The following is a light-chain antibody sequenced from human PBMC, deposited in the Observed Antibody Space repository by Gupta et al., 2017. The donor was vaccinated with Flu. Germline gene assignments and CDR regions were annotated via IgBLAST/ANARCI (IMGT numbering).Light chain of an antibody. V-gene: IGLV3-21*02. J-gene: IGLJ2*01. CDR2: HDS. CDR3: QVWDSSSEQMV. Sequence: SYXLTQPXSASVAXGQTARITCGGNKIGSKSVHWYQQRPGQAPVLVVFHDSDRPSGIPERFSGSNSGNTATLTISGVEAGDEADYYCQVWDSSSEQMVFGGGTKLTVL. CDR1: KIGSKS.